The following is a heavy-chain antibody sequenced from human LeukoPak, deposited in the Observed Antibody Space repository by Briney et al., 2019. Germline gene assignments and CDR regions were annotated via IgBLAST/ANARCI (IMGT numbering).Heavy chain of an antibody. CDR1: GVTFDNYA. V-gene: IGHV3-9*01. J-gene: IGHJ4*02. D-gene: IGHD1-26*01. CDR3: AKGQVGATGYFDY. CDR2: ISWNGGSI. Sequence: PGGSLRLSCAASGVTFDNYAMHWVRQAPGKGLEWVSYISWNGGSIGYGDSVKGRFTISRDNAKNSLYLQMNSLRAGDTALYYCAKGQVGATGYFDYWGQGTLVTISS.